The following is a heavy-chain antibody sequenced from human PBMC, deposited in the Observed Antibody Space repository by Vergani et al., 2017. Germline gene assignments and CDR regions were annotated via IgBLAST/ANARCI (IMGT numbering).Heavy chain of an antibody. CDR1: GYTFTGYY. J-gene: IGHJ6*02. CDR3: ARDLTIPAYYYYGMDV. D-gene: IGHD3-3*01. Sequence: QVQLVQSGAEVTKPGSSVKVSCKASGYTFTGYYMHWVRQAPGQGLEWMGWINPNSGGTNYAQKFQGRVTMTRDTSISTAYMELSMLRSDDTAVYYCARDLTIPAYYYYGMDVWGQGTMVTVSS. CDR2: INPNSGGT. V-gene: IGHV1-2*02.